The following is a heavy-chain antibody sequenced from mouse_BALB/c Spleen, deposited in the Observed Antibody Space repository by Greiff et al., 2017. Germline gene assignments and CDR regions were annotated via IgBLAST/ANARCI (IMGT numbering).Heavy chain of an antibody. CDR3: ARSDPLYYGSSYEGYFDV. CDR2: ISTYYGDA. CDR1: GYTFTDYA. Sequence: VQLQQSGAELVRPGVSVKISCKGSGYTFTDYAMHWVKQSHAKSLEWIGVISTYYGDASYNQKFKGKATMTVDKSSSTAYMELARLTSEDSAIYYCARSDPLYYGSSYEGYFDVWGAGTTVTVSS. V-gene: IGHV1S137*01. J-gene: IGHJ1*01. D-gene: IGHD1-1*01.